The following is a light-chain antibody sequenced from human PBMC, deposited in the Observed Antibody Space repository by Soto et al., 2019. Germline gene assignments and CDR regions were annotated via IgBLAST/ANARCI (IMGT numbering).Light chain of an antibody. J-gene: IGKJ2*01. CDR2: GAS. CDR3: QQYGSSPRT. Sequence: EIVLTQSPGTLSLSPGERATLSCRASQSVSSSYLAWYQQKPGQAPRLLIYGASSRATGIPDRFSGSGSGTYFTLTISRLESEDFAVYYCQQYGSSPRTLGQGTKLEIK. CDR1: QSVSSSY. V-gene: IGKV3-20*01.